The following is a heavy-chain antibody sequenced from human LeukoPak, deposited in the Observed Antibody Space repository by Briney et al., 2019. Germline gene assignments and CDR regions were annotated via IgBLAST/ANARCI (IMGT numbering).Heavy chain of an antibody. CDR1: GGSISSYY. CDR3: ARRGYCSSTSCRGDAFDI. CDR2: IYYSGST. D-gene: IGHD2-2*01. J-gene: IGHJ3*02. Sequence: SETLCLTCTVSGGSISSYYWSWIRQPPGKELEGIGYIYYSGSTNYNPSLKSRVTISVDTSKNQFSLKLSPVTAADTAVYYCARRGYCSSTSCRGDAFDIWGQGTMVTVSS. V-gene: IGHV4-59*01.